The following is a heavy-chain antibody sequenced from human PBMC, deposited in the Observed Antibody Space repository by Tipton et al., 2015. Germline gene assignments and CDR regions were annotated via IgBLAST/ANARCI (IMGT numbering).Heavy chain of an antibody. CDR1: GGSVTSGSYY. Sequence: TLSLTCTVSGGSVTSGSYYWSWIRQPPGKGLEWIGYISYTDGAHYNPALKSRVTISVDSSTNQFFLILSSVTAADTAVYYCARGPAAAGNWYFDVWGRGTLGLVSS. CDR3: ARGPAAAGNWYFDV. CDR2: ISYTDGA. V-gene: IGHV4-61*01. J-gene: IGHJ2*01. D-gene: IGHD6-13*01.